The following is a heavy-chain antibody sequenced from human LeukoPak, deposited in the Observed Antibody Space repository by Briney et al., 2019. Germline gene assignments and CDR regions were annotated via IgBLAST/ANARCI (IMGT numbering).Heavy chain of an antibody. J-gene: IGHJ5*02. CDR2: ISSSSSYI. CDR1: GFTFSSYG. CDR3: ARDHRPLGYCSGGSCYSNLFRFDP. D-gene: IGHD2-15*01. V-gene: IGHV3-21*01. Sequence: TGGSLRLSCAASGFTFSSYGMHWVRQAPGEGLEWASSISSSSSYIYYADSAKGRFTISRDNATNSLYLQMDSLRAEDTAVYYCARDHRPLGYCSGGSCYSNLFRFDPWGQGTLVTVSS.